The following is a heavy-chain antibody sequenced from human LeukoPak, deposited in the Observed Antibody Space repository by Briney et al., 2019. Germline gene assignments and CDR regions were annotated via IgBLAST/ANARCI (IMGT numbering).Heavy chain of an antibody. CDR2: MNPNSGST. Sequence: VASVKVSCKASGYTFTSYDINWVRQATGQGLEWMGWMNPNSGSTGYAQNFQGRVTMTRNTSISTAYMELSSLRSEDTAVYYCARGLGENYYYYGMDVWGQGTTVTVSS. D-gene: IGHD3-10*01. V-gene: IGHV1-8*01. J-gene: IGHJ6*02. CDR3: ARGLGENYYYYGMDV. CDR1: GYTFTSYD.